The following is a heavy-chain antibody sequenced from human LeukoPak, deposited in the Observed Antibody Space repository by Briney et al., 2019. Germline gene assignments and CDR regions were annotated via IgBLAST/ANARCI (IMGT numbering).Heavy chain of an antibody. CDR1: GYSFTSYW. CDR2: IYPGDSDT. Sequence: GESLKISCKGSGYSFTSYWIGWGRQMPGKGLEWMGIIYPGDSDTRYSPSFQGQVTISADKSISTAYLQWSSLNASDAVMYYWARPQSVVVPADCDYWGEGTRVAVSS. J-gene: IGHJ4*02. V-gene: IGHV5-51*01. CDR3: ARPQSVVVPADCDY. D-gene: IGHD2-2*01.